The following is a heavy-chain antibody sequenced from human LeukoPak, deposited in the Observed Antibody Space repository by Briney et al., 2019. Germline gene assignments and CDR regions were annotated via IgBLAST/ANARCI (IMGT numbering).Heavy chain of an antibody. V-gene: IGHV3-7*01. Sequence: GGSLRLSCAASGFTFSSHWMSWVRQAPGKGPEWVANIKQDGTEIYYVDSVKGRFTISRDNAKNSLYLQMNSLRGEDTAVYYCARDKVVGATFFDYWGQGTLVTVSS. CDR3: ARDKVVGATFFDY. CDR1: GFTFSSHW. J-gene: IGHJ4*02. CDR2: IKQDGTEI. D-gene: IGHD1-26*01.